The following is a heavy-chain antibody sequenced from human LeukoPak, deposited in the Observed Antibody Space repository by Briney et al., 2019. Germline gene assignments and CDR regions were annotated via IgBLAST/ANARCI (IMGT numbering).Heavy chain of an antibody. D-gene: IGHD3-22*01. CDR2: MTGSGRNT. J-gene: IGHJ4*02. CDR1: GFTFSNYA. Sequence: GGSLRLSCAASGFTFSNYAMNWVRQAPGKGLEWVSAMTGSGRNTYYADSVKGRFTISRDNSNNTLYLQMNSLRAEDTAVYYCATNYSDSSGYYPDFDYWGQGALVTVSS. V-gene: IGHV3-23*01. CDR3: ATNYSDSSGYYPDFDY.